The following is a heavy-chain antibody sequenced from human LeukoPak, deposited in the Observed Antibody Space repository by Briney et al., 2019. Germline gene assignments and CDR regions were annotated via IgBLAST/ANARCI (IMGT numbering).Heavy chain of an antibody. CDR3: AREGHGSGSYYSYYMDV. J-gene: IGHJ6*03. CDR1: GFTFSSYA. Sequence: GGSLRLSCAASGFTFSSYAMHWVRQAPGKGLEWVAVISYDGSIKYYAEYVKGRFTISRDNPKNTMYLQTNSLRAEDTAVYYCAREGHGSGSYYSYYMDVWGKGTTVTVSS. V-gene: IGHV3-30*04. CDR2: ISYDGSIK. D-gene: IGHD3-10*01.